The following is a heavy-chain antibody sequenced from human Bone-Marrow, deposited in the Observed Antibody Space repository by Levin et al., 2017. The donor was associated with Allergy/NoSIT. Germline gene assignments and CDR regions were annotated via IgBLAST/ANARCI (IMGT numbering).Heavy chain of an antibody. Sequence: SCATSGFTFSNYYMTWVRQAPGKGLEWVANIKQDGSARQYVDSVKGRFTIFRDNAQSSLFLQMNSLRAEDTAVYYCARDWAGIQDYGGKGAFDYWGRGTLVTVSS. CDR1: GFTFSNYY. J-gene: IGHJ4*02. D-gene: IGHD4-23*01. CDR3: ARDWAGIQDYGGKGAFDY. V-gene: IGHV3-7*01. CDR2: IKQDGSAR.